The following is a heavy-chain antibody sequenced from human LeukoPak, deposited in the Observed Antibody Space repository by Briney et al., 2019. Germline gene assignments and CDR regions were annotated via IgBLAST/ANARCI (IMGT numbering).Heavy chain of an antibody. J-gene: IGHJ4*02. V-gene: IGHV3-23*01. CDR2: ISGSGGST. CDR3: AKDEYDYGSGTWEAL. Sequence: PGGSLRLSCAASGFTFSSYAMSWVRQAPGKGLEWVSAISGSGGSTYYADSVKGRFTISRDNSKNTLYLQMNSLRSEDTGVYYCAKDEYDYGSGTWEALWGQGTLVTVSS. CDR1: GFTFSSYA. D-gene: IGHD3-10*01.